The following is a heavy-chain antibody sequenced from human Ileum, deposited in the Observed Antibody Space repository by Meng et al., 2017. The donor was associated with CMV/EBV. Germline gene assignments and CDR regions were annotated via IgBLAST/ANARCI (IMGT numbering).Heavy chain of an antibody. D-gene: IGHD1/OR15-1a*01. CDR2: INPSGGVA. V-gene: IGHV1-46*01. CDR3: AVSVLGEVNTYDMDV. CDR1: GYTFTSFF. Sequence: ASVKVSCKASGYTFTSFFVHWVRQAPGQGLEWMGTINPSGGVATYALRFEGRVSVTTDTSTSTVYMDLSGLTSGDTAVYYCAVSVLGEVNTYDMDVWGQGTTVTVSS. J-gene: IGHJ6*02.